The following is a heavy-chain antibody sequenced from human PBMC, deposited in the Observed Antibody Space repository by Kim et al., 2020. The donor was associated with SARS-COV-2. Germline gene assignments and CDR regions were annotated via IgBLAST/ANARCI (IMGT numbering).Heavy chain of an antibody. J-gene: IGHJ4*02. Sequence: SETLSLTCTVSGGSVNSKNYSWSWIRQPPGKELEWIAYIYYSGGTTYNPSLKSRATLSLATSNNQFSLRLTSVTAADTAVYYCARLVGHCTTTSCYVWGPHSYYFDHWGQGTLVTVSS. CDR1: GGSVNSKNYS. D-gene: IGHD2-2*01. CDR3: ARLVGHCTTTSCYVWGPHSYYFDH. CDR2: IYYSGGT. V-gene: IGHV4-61*01.